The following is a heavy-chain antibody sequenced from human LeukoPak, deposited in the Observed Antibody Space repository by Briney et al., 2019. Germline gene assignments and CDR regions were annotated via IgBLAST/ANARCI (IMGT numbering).Heavy chain of an antibody. CDR2: ISSSGSTI. CDR1: RFIFSNYE. Sequence: GGSLRLSCVASRFIFSNYEMNWVRQAPGKGLEWVSYISSSGSTIYYADSVKGRFTISRDNAKNSLYLQMNSLRAEDTAVYYCARDSTNYYYYMDVWGKGTTVTVSS. CDR3: ARDSTNYYYYMDV. J-gene: IGHJ6*03. D-gene: IGHD2-2*01. V-gene: IGHV3-48*03.